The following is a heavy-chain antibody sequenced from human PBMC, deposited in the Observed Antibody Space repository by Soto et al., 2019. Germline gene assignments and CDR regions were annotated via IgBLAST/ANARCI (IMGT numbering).Heavy chain of an antibody. CDR2: IYPGDSDT. CDR3: ASNIPAVVPSGVAANSYYGMEV. D-gene: IGHD2-2*01. V-gene: IGHV5-51*01. J-gene: IGHJ6*02. CDR1: GYSFTSYW. Sequence: PGESLKISCKGSGYSFTSYWIGWVRQMPGKGLEWMGIIYPGDSDTRYSPSFQGQVTISADKSISTAYLQWSSLKASDTAMYYCASNIPAVVPSGVAANSYYGMEVWSQGPTITVS.